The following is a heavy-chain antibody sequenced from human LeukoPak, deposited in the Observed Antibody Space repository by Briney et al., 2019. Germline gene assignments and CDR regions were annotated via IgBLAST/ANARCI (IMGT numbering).Heavy chain of an antibody. CDR2: MNPNSVRT. Sequence: GASVKVSCKTSGYTFTRYDINWVRQAPGQGLEWMGWMNPNSVRTGLAQKFQGRVTMTRNTSINTGYMELTSLRSEDTAVYFCARGRYRSEYWGQGTLVTVSS. V-gene: IGHV1-8*01. J-gene: IGHJ4*02. D-gene: IGHD1-26*01. CDR1: GYTFTRYD. CDR3: ARGRYRSEY.